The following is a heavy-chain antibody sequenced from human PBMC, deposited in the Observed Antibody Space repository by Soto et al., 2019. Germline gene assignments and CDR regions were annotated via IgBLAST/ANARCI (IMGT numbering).Heavy chain of an antibody. CDR2: INPNSGGT. Sequence: GASVKVSCKASGYTFTGYYMHWVRQAPGQGLEWMGWINPNSGGTNYAQKFQGRVTMTRDTSISTAYMELSRLRSDDTAVYYCARPLRIQLWDREYYFDYWGQGTLVTVSS. D-gene: IGHD5-18*01. CDR3: ARPLRIQLWDREYYFDY. V-gene: IGHV1-2*02. J-gene: IGHJ4*02. CDR1: GYTFTGYY.